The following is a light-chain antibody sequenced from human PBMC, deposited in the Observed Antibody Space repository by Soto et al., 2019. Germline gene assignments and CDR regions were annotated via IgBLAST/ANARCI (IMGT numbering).Light chain of an antibody. V-gene: IGLV2-14*01. CDR3: NSYISGGTVV. CDR2: EVT. CDR1: SSDVGSYDY. J-gene: IGLJ3*02. Sequence: QSVLTQPASVSGSPGQSITISCTGTSSDVGSYDYVSWYQQHPGKAPKLMIYEVTNRPSGVSDRFSGSKSGNTASLTISGLQAEDEADYYSNSYISGGTVVFGGGTKVTVL.